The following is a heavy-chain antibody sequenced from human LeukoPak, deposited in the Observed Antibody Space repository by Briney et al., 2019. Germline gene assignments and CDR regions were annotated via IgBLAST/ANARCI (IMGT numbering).Heavy chain of an antibody. J-gene: IGHJ6*03. V-gene: IGHV1-46*01. D-gene: IGHD3-10*01. Sequence: ASVKVSCKASGYTFTSYYMHWVRQAPGQGLEWMGIINPSGGSTSYAQKFQGRVTMTRDMSTSTVYMELSSLRSDDTAVYYCARDAGEGSGSLYYYYYYYMDVWGKGTTVTISS. CDR3: ARDAGEGSGSLYYYYYYYMDV. CDR2: INPSGGST. CDR1: GYTFTSYY.